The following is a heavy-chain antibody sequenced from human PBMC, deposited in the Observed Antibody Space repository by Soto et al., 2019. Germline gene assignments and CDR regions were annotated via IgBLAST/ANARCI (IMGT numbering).Heavy chain of an antibody. CDR3: ARRPRYSNYVDY. Sequence: QITLKESGPTLVKPTQTLTLTCTFSGFSLSTSGVGVGWIRQPPGKALEWLALIYWNDDKRYSPSLKSSLTLAKDTSKNQVVLNMTNIDPVDTATYFCARRPRYSNYVDYWGQGTLVTVYS. J-gene: IGHJ4*02. CDR1: GFSLSTSGVG. D-gene: IGHD4-4*01. CDR2: IYWNDDK. V-gene: IGHV2-5*01.